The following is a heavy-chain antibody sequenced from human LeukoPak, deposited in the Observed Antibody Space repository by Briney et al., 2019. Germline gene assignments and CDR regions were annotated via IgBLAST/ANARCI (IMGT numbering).Heavy chain of an antibody. J-gene: IGHJ4*02. CDR2: ISSSSTYI. D-gene: IGHD3-10*01. Sequence: GGSLRLSCAASGFXFTTYSMNWVRQAPGKGLEWVSSISSSSTYIYYADSVKGRFTISRDNAKSSLYLQMNSLRAEDTALYYCAPSYGSGSYPLDFWGQGTLVTVSS. CDR1: GFXFTTYS. CDR3: APSYGSGSYPLDF. V-gene: IGHV3-21*01.